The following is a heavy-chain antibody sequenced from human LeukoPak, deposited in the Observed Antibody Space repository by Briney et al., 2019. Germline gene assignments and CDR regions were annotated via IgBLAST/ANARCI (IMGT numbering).Heavy chain of an antibody. CDR2: INPNSGGT. D-gene: IGHD6-6*01. CDR1: GYTFTGYY. Sequence: ASVKVSCKASGYTFTGYYMHWVRQAPGQGLEWMGWINPNSGGTNYVQKFQGRVTMTRDTSISTAYMELSRLRPDDTAVYYCARAIAARREDYWGQGTLVTVSS. V-gene: IGHV1-2*02. J-gene: IGHJ4*02. CDR3: ARAIAARREDY.